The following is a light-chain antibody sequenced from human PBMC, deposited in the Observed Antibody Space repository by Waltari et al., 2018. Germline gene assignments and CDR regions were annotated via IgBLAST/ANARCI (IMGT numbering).Light chain of an antibody. J-gene: IGLJ1*01. CDR1: SSHVGAYTY. CDR3: SSYTFSSTLV. Sequence: QSALSQPASVSGSPGQSITISCSGSSSHVGAYTYVSWYQQHPGKAPKLVIFDVSNRPSGVSNRFSGSKSDNTASLTISGLQAEDEADYYCSSYTFSSTLVFGTGTKVTVL. V-gene: IGLV2-14*03. CDR2: DVS.